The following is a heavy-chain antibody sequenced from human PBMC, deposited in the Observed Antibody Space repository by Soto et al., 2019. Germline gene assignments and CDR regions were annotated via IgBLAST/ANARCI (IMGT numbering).Heavy chain of an antibody. D-gene: IGHD6-13*01. J-gene: IGHJ6*02. CDR2: ISFDGTNT. V-gene: IGHV3-30*18. CDR1: GFSFSNYG. CDR3: XKEPHNFTWYGSTGMDV. Sequence: GGSLRLSCAASGFSFSNYGIHWVRQAPGKGLEWVAFISFDGTNTYYTDYLRGRFTISRDNSKNTVYLQLNSLTAEDTAVYYCXKEPHNFTWYGSTGMDVWGQGTTVTVSS.